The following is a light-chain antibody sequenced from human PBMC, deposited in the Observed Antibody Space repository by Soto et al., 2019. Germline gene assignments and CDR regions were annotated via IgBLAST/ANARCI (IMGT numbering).Light chain of an antibody. V-gene: IGLV2-14*01. CDR3: CSYTRTSNHYF. CDR2: EVR. CDR1: SSDIGGYDY. J-gene: IGLJ1*01. Sequence: QSALTQPASVSGSPGQSITISCTGTSSDIGGYDYVSWYQQRPGKAPRLMIYEVRYRPSGVSNRFSGSESGNTASLTISGLQAEDEADYYCCSYTRTSNHYFFGSGTKVTVL.